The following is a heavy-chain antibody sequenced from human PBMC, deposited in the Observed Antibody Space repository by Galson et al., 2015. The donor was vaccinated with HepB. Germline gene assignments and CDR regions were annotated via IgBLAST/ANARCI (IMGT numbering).Heavy chain of an antibody. Sequence: SVKVSCKVSGYTFTDFEMNWVRQAPGQGLEWMGWMNPSNSNTDYAQKFQSRVTMTRDTSINTAYMTLSSLTSDDTAIYYCARGLRVQGNTYFFDFWGQGALVTVSS. J-gene: IGHJ4*02. D-gene: IGHD1-1*01. CDR1: GYTFTDFE. V-gene: IGHV1-8*01. CDR2: MNPSNSNT. CDR3: ARGLRVQGNTYFFDF.